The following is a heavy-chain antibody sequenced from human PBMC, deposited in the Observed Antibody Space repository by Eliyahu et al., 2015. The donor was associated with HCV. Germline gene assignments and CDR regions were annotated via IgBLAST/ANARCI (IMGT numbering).Heavy chain of an antibody. V-gene: IGHV3-23*01. D-gene: IGHD6-19*01. CDR2: LSGDDSRT. CDR3: AKGGEQWLVHFDY. Sequence: APGKGLEWVSALSGDDSRTYYADSVRGRFTISRDNSRNTLYLQMHSLRVEDTAVYYCAKGGEQWLVHFDYWGQGTLVTVSS. J-gene: IGHJ4*02.